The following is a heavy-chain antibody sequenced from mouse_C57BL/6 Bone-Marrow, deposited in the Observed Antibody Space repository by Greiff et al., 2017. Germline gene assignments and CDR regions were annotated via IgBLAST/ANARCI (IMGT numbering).Heavy chain of an antibody. V-gene: IGHV1-69*01. J-gene: IGHJ4*01. CDR2: IDPSDSYT. CDR3: ARDWDGYYGDARDD. CDR1: GYTFTSYW. Sequence: QVQLQQPGAELVMPGASVKLSCKASGYTFTSYWMHWVKQRPGKGLEWIGEIDPSDSYTNYNQKFKDKSTLAVDKSSSTAYRQLSSLTSEDSEVYDWARDWDGYYGDARDDWGQGTSVTVSS. D-gene: IGHD2-3*01.